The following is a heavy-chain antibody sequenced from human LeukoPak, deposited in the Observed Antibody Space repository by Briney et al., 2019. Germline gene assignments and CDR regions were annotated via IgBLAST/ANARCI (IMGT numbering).Heavy chain of an antibody. Sequence: GESLKISCKGSGYSFTSYWIGWVRQMPGKGLEWMGIIYPGDSDTRYSPSFQGQVTISADKSISTAYLQRSSLKASDTAMYYCARQSDYGDYYFDYWGQGTLVTVSS. J-gene: IGHJ4*02. CDR3: ARQSDYGDYYFDY. D-gene: IGHD4-17*01. CDR1: GYSFTSYW. CDR2: IYPGDSDT. V-gene: IGHV5-51*01.